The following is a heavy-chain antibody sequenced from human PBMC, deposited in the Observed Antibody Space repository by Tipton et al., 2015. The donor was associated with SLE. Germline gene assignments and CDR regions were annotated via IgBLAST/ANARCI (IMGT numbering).Heavy chain of an antibody. CDR3: AREEWDLEQSAFDT. CDR1: GGSIGSYY. D-gene: IGHD1-26*01. V-gene: IGHV4-59*01. J-gene: IGHJ3*02. Sequence: GLVKPSETLSVTRQVSGGSIGSYYWNWIRQPPGKGLEWIGYIHYSGSTSYNPSLSSRGSMSLDTSKNEVSLRLNSVTAVDTAVYYCAREEWDLEQSAFDTWGQGTMVSVS. CDR2: IHYSGST.